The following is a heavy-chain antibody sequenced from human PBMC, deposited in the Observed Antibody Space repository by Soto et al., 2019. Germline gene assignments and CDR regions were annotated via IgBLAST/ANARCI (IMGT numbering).Heavy chain of an antibody. J-gene: IGHJ4*02. CDR2: IYYTGST. CDR1: GGSASSGSYY. D-gene: IGHD4-17*01. Sequence: PSETLSLTCTVSGGSASSGSYYWSWIRQPPGKGLEWIGYIYYTGSTNYNPSLKSRVTISVDTSKNQFSLKLSSVTAADTAVYYCAKGTTVVIFFDYWGQGTLVTVSS. CDR3: AKGTTVVIFFDY. V-gene: IGHV4-61*01.